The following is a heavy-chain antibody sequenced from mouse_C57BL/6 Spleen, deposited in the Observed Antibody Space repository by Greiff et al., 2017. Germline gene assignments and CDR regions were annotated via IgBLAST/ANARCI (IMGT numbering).Heavy chain of an antibody. V-gene: IGHV1-42*01. D-gene: IGHD2-2*01. Sequence: EVQLQQSGPELVKPGASVKISCKASGYSFTGYYMNWVKQSPEKSLEWIGEINPSTGGTTYNQKFKAKATLTVDKSSSTAYMQLKSLTSEDSAVYYCASGYDDGVLFAYWGQGTLVTVSA. CDR2: INPSTGGT. CDR3: ASGYDDGVLFAY. CDR1: GYSFTGYY. J-gene: IGHJ3*01.